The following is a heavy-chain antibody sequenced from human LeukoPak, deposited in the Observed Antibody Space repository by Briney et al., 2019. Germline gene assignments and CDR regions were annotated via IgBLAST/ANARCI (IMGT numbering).Heavy chain of an antibody. CDR3: ARAPSSSWYIYMDV. D-gene: IGHD6-13*01. J-gene: IGHJ6*03. CDR2: IYYTGTT. V-gene: IGHV4-59*01. CDR1: GGSISIYY. Sequence: SETLSLTCSVSGGSISIYYWTWIRQIPGKGLEWIGYIYYTGTTNYNPLFESRAAISVDTSKNQFSLKLTSVTAADTAVYYCARAPSSSWYIYMDVWGKGTTVTVSS.